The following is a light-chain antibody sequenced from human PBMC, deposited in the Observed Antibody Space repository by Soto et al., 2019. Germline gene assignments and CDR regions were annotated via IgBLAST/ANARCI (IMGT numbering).Light chain of an antibody. V-gene: IGKV3-20*01. Sequence: EIVLTQSPGTLSLSPGERATLSCRASQSVSSSYLAWYQQKPGQAPRLLIYGASSRATGIPDRFSGSGSGTDFTLTISRLEPEDFAVYYCQQYVSSLITVGQGTRLEIK. CDR2: GAS. CDR1: QSVSSSY. J-gene: IGKJ5*01. CDR3: QQYVSSLIT.